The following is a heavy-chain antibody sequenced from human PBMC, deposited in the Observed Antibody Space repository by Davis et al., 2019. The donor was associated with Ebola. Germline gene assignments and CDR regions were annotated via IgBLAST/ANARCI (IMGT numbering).Heavy chain of an antibody. J-gene: IGHJ4*02. CDR1: GFTFSSYG. Sequence: PGGSLRLSCAASGFTFSSYGMHWVRQAPGKGLEWVAVIWYDGSNKYYADSVKGRFTISGDNSKNTLYLQMNSLRAEDTAVYYCAMGGQTYYYWGQGTLVTVSS. D-gene: IGHD2-21*01. CDR2: IWYDGSNK. V-gene: IGHV3-33*01. CDR3: AMGGQTYYY.